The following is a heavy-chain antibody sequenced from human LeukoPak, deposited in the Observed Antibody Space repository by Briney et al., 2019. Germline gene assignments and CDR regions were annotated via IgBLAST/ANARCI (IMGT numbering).Heavy chain of an antibody. CDR3: ASRGIPYSSSPGDYYYYMDV. V-gene: IGHV1-69*01. CDR1: GGTFSSYA. D-gene: IGHD6-6*01. J-gene: IGHJ6*03. CDR2: IIPIFGTA. Sequence: SVKVSCKATGGTFSSYAISWVRQAPGQGLEWMGGIIPIFGTANYAQKFQGRVTITADESTSTAYMELSSLRSEDTAVYYCASRGIPYSSSPGDYYYYMDVWGKGTTVTVSS.